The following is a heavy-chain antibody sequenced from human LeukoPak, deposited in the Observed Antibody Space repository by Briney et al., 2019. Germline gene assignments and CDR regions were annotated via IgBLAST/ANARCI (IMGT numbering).Heavy chain of an antibody. D-gene: IGHD6-13*01. CDR1: GDTFRSYA. V-gene: IGHV1-69*13. J-gene: IGHJ4*02. CDR3: ARAGLAASGIASGFDY. CDR2: IIPMLGTA. Sequence: SVKVSCKASGDTFRSYAVSWVRQAPGQGLEWMGGIIPMLGTANYAQKFQGRVTITADESMSTGYMELSSLRSDDTAVYYCARAGLAASGIASGFDYWGQGTLVTVSS.